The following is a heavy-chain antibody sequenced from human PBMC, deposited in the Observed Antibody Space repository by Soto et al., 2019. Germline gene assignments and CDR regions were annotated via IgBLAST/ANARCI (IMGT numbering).Heavy chain of an antibody. CDR1: GFSLSTSGVG. D-gene: IGHD2-15*01. Sequence: QITLKESGPTLVKPTQTLTLTCTFSGFSLSTSGVGVGWIRQPPGKALEWLALIYWDDDKRYSPSLKSRLTISTDTSTNQVVLTVPTMDPVDTAPYYSAHFAARPYCTGGSCYPEYFQRWGQGTLVTVSS. CDR2: IYWDDDK. CDR3: AHFAARPYCTGGSCYPEYFQR. J-gene: IGHJ1*01. V-gene: IGHV2-5*02.